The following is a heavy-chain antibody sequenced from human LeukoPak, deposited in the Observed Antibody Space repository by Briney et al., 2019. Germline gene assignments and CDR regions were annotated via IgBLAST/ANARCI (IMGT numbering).Heavy chain of an antibody. J-gene: IGHJ4*02. CDR3: ARHGEKWELPDDY. V-gene: IGHV1-46*01. Sequence: ASVKVSCKASGYTFTSYYMHWVRQAPGQGLEWMGIINPSGGSTSYAQKFQGRVTMTRDMSTSTVYMELSSLKASDTAMYYCARHGEKWELPDDYWGQGTLVTVSS. CDR1: GYTFTSYY. D-gene: IGHD1-26*01. CDR2: INPSGGST.